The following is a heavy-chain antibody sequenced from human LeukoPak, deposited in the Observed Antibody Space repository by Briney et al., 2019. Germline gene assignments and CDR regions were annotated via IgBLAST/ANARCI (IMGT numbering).Heavy chain of an antibody. D-gene: IGHD3-9*01. CDR2: IRNDGSDK. J-gene: IGHJ4*02. CDR1: GFNFRSHG. CDR3: VRDADWSFDY. V-gene: IGHV3-30*02. Sequence: PGGSLRLSCVTSGFNFRSHGMHWVRQAPGRGLEWVTFIRNDGSDKYYADSVKGRFTISRDDSKKMLYVQMNSQRVEDTALYYCVRDADWSFDYWGQGTLVTVSS.